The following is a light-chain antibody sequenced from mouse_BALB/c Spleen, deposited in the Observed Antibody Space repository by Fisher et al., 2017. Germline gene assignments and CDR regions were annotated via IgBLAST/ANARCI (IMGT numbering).Light chain of an antibody. Sequence: DIVMTQTPAIMSASLGERVTMTCRASSSVSSSYLHWYQQKSGASPKLWIYSTSNLASGVPARFSGSGSGTSYSLTISSVEAEDAATYYCQQYSGYPLTFGSGTKLEIK. J-gene: IGKJ4*01. CDR2: STS. CDR3: QQYSGYPLT. CDR1: SSVSSSY. V-gene: IGKV4-57-1*01.